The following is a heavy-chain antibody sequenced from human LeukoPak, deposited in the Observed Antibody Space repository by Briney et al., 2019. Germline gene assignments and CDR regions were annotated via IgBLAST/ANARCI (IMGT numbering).Heavy chain of an antibody. J-gene: IGHJ4*02. CDR1: GYTFTSYY. D-gene: IGHD2-15*01. V-gene: IGHV1-46*01. CDR3: ARGPVRVAATPDPFDY. Sequence: ASVKVSCKASGYTFTSYYMHWVRQAPGQGLEWMGIINPSGGSTSYAQKFQGRVTMTRDTSTSTVYMELSSLRSEDTAVYYCARGPVRVAATPDPFDYWGQGTLVTVSS. CDR2: INPSGGST.